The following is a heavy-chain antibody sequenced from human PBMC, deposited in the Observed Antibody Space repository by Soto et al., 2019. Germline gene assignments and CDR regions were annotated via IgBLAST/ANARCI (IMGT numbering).Heavy chain of an antibody. Sequence: GGSLRLSCAASGFTFSSYDMHWVRHATGKGLEWVSAIGTAGDTFYPGSVKGRFTISRENAKNSLYLQMNSLRAGDTAVYYCARVPKGQLWTFDYWGQGTLVTVSS. CDR1: GFTFSSYD. CDR2: IGTAGDT. CDR3: ARVPKGQLWTFDY. J-gene: IGHJ4*02. V-gene: IGHV3-13*01. D-gene: IGHD5-18*01.